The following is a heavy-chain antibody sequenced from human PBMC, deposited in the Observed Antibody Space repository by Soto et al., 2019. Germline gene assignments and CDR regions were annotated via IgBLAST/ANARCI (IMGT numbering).Heavy chain of an antibody. CDR2: IDPSDSYT. D-gene: IGHD4-17*01. V-gene: IGHV5-10-1*01. J-gene: IGHJ4*02. CDR3: ARCHRGLRCHLDS. CDR1: GYTFTSYY. Sequence: PGESLKISCEGSGYTFTSYYITWARQLPGKGLEWMERIDPSDSYTTYNPSFRGHVTISADRSIRTAYLHLSSLTSDDTAVYFCARCHRGLRCHLDSWGQGTLVTVSS.